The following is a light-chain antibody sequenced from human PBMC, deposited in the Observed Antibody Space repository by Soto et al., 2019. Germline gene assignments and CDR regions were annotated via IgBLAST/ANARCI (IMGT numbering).Light chain of an antibody. Sequence: EIVMTQSPGTLSLSPGERATLSCRASQSVSSRLAWYQQKPGQAPRLLIYGTSNRATGIPDRFSGSGSGTDFSLTISSLEPGDLAVYYCQQYGSSPRTFGQGTKVDIK. CDR2: GTS. CDR3: QQYGSSPRT. CDR1: QSVSSR. J-gene: IGKJ1*01. V-gene: IGKV3-20*01.